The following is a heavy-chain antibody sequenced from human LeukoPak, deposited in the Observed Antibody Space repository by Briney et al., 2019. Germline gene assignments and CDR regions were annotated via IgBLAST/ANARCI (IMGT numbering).Heavy chain of an antibody. Sequence: SETLSLTCTVSGYSISSGYYWGWIRQPPGKGLEWIGSIYHSGSTYYNPSLKSRVTISVDTSKNQFSLKLSSVTAADTAVYYCAREGDSYRHWVDYWGQGTLVTVSS. CDR1: GYSISSGYY. CDR3: AREGDSYRHWVDY. CDR2: IYHSGST. D-gene: IGHD5-18*01. J-gene: IGHJ4*02. V-gene: IGHV4-38-2*02.